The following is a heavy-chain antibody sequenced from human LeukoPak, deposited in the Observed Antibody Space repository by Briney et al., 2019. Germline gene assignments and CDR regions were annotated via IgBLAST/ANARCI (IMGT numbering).Heavy chain of an antibody. CDR1: GYSFTSYW. CDR2: IYPGDSDT. V-gene: IGHV5-51*01. D-gene: IGHD3-10*01. J-gene: IGHJ4*02. CDR3: ARRGRGYYGSGSYLGFDY. Sequence: GESLKISCKGSGYSFTSYWIGWVRQMPGKGLEWMGIIYPGDSDTRCSPSFQGQVTISADKSISTAYLQWSSLKASDTAMYYCARRGRGYYGSGSYLGFDYWGQGTLVTVSS.